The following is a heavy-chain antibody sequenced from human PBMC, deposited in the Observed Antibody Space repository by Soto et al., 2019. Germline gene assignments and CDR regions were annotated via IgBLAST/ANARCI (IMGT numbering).Heavy chain of an antibody. D-gene: IGHD5-18*01. V-gene: IGHV3-23*01. J-gene: IGHJ4*02. Sequence: SLRLSCPASSFTFTIYAMSWSRPAPGEWLGWVAAIRGSGGRTHYVDSVKGRFTISRDHPKNTPYLQMNSLRAEDTAVYYCAKLQAYSYGPGAYFDYWGQGTMVTVSS. CDR2: IRGSGGRT. CDR1: SFTFTIYA. CDR3: AKLQAYSYGPGAYFDY.